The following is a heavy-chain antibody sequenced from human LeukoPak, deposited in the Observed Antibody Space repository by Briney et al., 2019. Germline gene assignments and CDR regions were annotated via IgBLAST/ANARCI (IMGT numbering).Heavy chain of an antibody. D-gene: IGHD1-26*01. J-gene: IGHJ4*02. CDR1: GFTFSTYE. CDR2: IGSSGINI. Sequence: GGSLRLSCAASGFTFSTYEMNWVRQAPGRGLEWIAYIGSSGINIYYGEYVKGRFTISRDNAKNSLYLQMNSLRDEDTAVYYCARDSRGEATLYWGQGTLVTVSS. V-gene: IGHV3-48*03. CDR3: ARDSRGEATLY.